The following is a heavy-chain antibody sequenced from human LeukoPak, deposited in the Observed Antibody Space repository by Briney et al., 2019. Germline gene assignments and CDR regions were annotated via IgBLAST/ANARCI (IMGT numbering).Heavy chain of an antibody. CDR3: ARDAPYSSGSGDY. CDR2: IIPIFGTA. V-gene: IGHV1-69*13. D-gene: IGHD6-19*01. J-gene: IGHJ4*02. Sequence: ASVMVSCKASGGSFSSYAISWVRQAPGQWLEWMGGIIPIFGTANYAQKFQGRVTITADESTSTAYMELSSLRSEDTAVYYCARDAPYSSGSGDYWGQGTLVTVSS. CDR1: GGSFSSYA.